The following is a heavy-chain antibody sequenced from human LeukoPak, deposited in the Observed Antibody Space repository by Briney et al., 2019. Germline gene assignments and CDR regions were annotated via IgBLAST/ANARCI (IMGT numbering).Heavy chain of an antibody. D-gene: IGHD2-2*01. J-gene: IGHJ4*02. CDR1: GASISSSY. Sequence: SETLTLTCTVSGASISSSYWSWIRQPPGKGLEWIGYHYYSGSTNYNPSLKSRVTISVDTSKNQFSLKLTSVTAADTALYYCARVPAAESRGGYFDYWGQGTLVTVSS. CDR3: ARVPAAESRGGYFDY. V-gene: IGHV4-59*01. CDR2: HYYSGST.